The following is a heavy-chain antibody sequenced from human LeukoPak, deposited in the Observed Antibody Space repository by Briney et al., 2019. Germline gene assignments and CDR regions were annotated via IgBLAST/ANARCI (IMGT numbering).Heavy chain of an antibody. J-gene: IGHJ4*02. V-gene: IGHV3-7*01. CDR3: ARDTYRFDDY. Sequence: PGGSLRLSCAASGFTFGNDWMSWVRQAPGKGREWVASIKEDGSDKYYVDSVKGRFTISRDNAKNSLYLQMDSLRADDTAVYYCARDTYRFDDYWGQGTLVTVSS. CDR1: GFTFGNDW. CDR2: IKEDGSDK.